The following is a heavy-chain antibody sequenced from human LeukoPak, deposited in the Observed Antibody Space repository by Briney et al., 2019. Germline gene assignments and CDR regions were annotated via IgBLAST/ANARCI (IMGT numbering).Heavy chain of an antibody. CDR2: IYPGDSDT. CDR1: GYSFTSYW. J-gene: IGHJ3*02. Sequence: GESLKISCKGSGYSFTSYWIGWVRQMPGKGLEWMGIIYPGDSDTGYSPSFQGQVTISADKSISTAYLQWSSLKASDTAMYYCARPLEGYYDILTGYYFDAFDIWGQGTMVTVSS. V-gene: IGHV5-51*01. D-gene: IGHD3-9*01. CDR3: ARPLEGYYDILTGYYFDAFDI.